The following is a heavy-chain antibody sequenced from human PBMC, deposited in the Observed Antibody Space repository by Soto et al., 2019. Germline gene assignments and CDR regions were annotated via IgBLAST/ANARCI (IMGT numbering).Heavy chain of an antibody. J-gene: IGHJ5*02. CDR1: GYTFANYW. CDR2: IYPSASTV. V-gene: IGHV5-51*01. D-gene: IGHD1-7*01. CDR3: ARGNVANYFEP. Sequence: GESLKISCQSSGYTFANYWIVWVRQMPGKGLEWMGIIYPSASTVKYSPSVQGQVTMSVDKSISTAYLQWSSLKASDAAVYYCARGNVANYFEPWGQGTLVTVSS.